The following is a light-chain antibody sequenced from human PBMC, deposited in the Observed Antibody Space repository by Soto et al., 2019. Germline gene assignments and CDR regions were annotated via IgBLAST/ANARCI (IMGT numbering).Light chain of an antibody. V-gene: IGLV2-8*01. CDR3: SSYAGSNNLGV. Sequence: QSALTQPPSASGSPGQSVTISCTGTSSDAGGYNYVSWYQQHPGKAPKLMIYEVSKRPSGVPDRFSGSKSGNTASLPVSGLQAEDEADYYCSSYAGSNNLGVFGGGTKLTVL. J-gene: IGLJ3*02. CDR2: EVS. CDR1: SSDAGGYNY.